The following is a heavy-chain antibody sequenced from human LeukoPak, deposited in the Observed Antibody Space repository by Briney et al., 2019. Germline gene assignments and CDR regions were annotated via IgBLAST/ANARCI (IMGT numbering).Heavy chain of an antibody. D-gene: IGHD1-1*01. CDR2: IKQDGSEK. CDR3: TKVAGDWNARP. V-gene: IGHV3-7*01. CDR1: GFTFSSYW. Sequence: GGSLRLSCAASGFTFSSYWMSWVRQAPGKGLEWVANIKQDGSEKYYVDSVKGRFTISRDNAKNSLYLQMNSLRAEDTAVYYCTKVAGDWNARPWGQGTLVTVSS. J-gene: IGHJ5*02.